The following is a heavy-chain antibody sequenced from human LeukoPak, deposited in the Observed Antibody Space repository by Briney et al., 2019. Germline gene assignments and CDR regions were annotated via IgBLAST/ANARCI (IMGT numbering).Heavy chain of an antibody. CDR2: INHSGST. CDR3: AEGRDWGFDY. CDR1: GGSFSGYY. V-gene: IGHV4-34*01. D-gene: IGHD7-27*01. Sequence: PSETLSLTCAVYGGSFSGYYWSWIRQPPGKGLEWIGEINHSGSTNYNPSLKSRVTISVDTSKNQFSLKLTSVTAAAPAVISCAEGRDWGFDYWGQGNLVTVSP. J-gene: IGHJ4*02.